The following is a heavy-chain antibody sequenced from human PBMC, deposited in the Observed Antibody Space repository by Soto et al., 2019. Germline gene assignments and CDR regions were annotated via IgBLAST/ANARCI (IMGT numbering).Heavy chain of an antibody. V-gene: IGHV3-23*01. Sequence: GGSLRLSCAASGFTFSSYAMSWVRQAPGKGLEWVSAISGSGGSTYYADSVKGRFTISRDNSKNTLYLQMNSLRAEDTAVYYCAKAGYCTNGVCYTYYYYYYMDVWGKGTTVTVSS. CDR1: GFTFSSYA. D-gene: IGHD2-8*01. CDR2: ISGSGGST. CDR3: AKAGYCTNGVCYTYYYYYYMDV. J-gene: IGHJ6*03.